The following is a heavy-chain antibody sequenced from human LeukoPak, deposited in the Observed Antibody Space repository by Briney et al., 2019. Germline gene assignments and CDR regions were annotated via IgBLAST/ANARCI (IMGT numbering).Heavy chain of an antibody. J-gene: IGHJ4*02. D-gene: IGHD6-13*01. CDR1: GFTFSSYA. Sequence: GGSLRLSCAASGFTFSSYAMSWVRQAPGKGLEWVSAISGSGGSTYYADSVKGRFTISRDNSKNTLYLQMNSLRAEDTAVYYCAKDMSSIIAAAGTLDYWGQGTLVTVSS. V-gene: IGHV3-23*01. CDR2: ISGSGGST. CDR3: AKDMSSIIAAAGTLDY.